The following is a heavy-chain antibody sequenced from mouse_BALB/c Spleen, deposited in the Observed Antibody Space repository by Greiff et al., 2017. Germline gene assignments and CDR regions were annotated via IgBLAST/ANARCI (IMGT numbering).Heavy chain of an antibody. V-gene: IGHV1-69*02. CDR1: GYTFTSYW. J-gene: IGHJ2*01. Sequence: QVQLQQPGAELVRPGASVKLSCKASGYTFTSYWINWVKQRPGQGLEWIGNIYPSDSYTNYNQKFKDKATLTVDKSSSTAYMQLSSPTSEDSAVYYCTRMNGNYEGYFDYWGQGTTLTVSS. CDR3: TRMNGNYEGYFDY. D-gene: IGHD2-1*01. CDR2: IYPSDSYT.